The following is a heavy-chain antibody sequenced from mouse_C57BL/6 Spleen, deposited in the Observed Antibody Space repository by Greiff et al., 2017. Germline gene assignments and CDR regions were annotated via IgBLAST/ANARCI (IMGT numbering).Heavy chain of an antibody. CDR1: GFTFSSYG. CDR3: ARQGITTVVADY. Sequence: EVKLVESGGDLVKPGGSLKLSCAASGFTFSSYGMSWVRQTPDKRLEWVATLSSGGSYTYYPDSVKGRFTISRDNAKNTLYLQMSSLKSEDTAMYYCARQGITTVVADYWGQGTTLTVSS. J-gene: IGHJ2*01. D-gene: IGHD1-1*01. CDR2: LSSGGSYT. V-gene: IGHV5-6*01.